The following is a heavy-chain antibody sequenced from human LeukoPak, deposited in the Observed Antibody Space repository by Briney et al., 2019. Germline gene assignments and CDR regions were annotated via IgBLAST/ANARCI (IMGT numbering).Heavy chain of an antibody. J-gene: IGHJ6*02. CDR1: GFSFSSYE. CDR3: AKDFPHYYVSSHGMDA. Sequence: PGGSLRLSCAASGFSFSSYEMNWVRQAPGKGLEWVSYISTSGSTIYYADSVKGRFTISRDNAKNLLYLQMNSLRAEDAAVYYCAKDFPHYYVSSHGMDAWGQGTTVTVSS. D-gene: IGHD3-10*02. V-gene: IGHV3-48*03. CDR2: ISTSGSTI.